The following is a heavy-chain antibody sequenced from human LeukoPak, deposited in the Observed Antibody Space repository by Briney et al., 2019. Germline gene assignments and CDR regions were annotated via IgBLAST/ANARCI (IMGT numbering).Heavy chain of an antibody. J-gene: IGHJ5*02. CDR1: GGSISSYY. V-gene: IGHV4-59*01. CDR2: IYYSGST. D-gene: IGHD1-26*01. CDR3: ARNPKVGATYPSENWFDP. Sequence: SETLSLTCTVSGGSISSYYWSWIRQPPGKGLEWIGYIYYSGSTNYNPSLKSRVTISVDTSKNQFSLKLSSVTAADTAVYYCARNPKVGATYPSENWFDPWGQGTLVTVSS.